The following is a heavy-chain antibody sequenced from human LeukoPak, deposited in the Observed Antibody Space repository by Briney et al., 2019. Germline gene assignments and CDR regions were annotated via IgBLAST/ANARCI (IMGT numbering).Heavy chain of an antibody. CDR3: ARDYDVLTAYPPTQLFDP. CDR1: GYSISSGYY. D-gene: IGHD3-9*01. V-gene: IGHV4-4*07. J-gene: IGHJ5*02. CDR2: IYTSGST. Sequence: SETLSLTCTVSGYSISSGYYWSWIRQPPGKGLEWIGRIYTSGSTNYNPSLKSRVTMSVDTSKNQFSLKLNSVTAADTAVYYCARDYDVLTAYPPTQLFDPWGQGTLVTVSS.